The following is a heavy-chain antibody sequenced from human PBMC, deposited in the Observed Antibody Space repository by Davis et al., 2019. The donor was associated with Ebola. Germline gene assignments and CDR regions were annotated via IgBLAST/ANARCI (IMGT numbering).Heavy chain of an antibody. CDR1: GFTFSSYS. Sequence: GGSLRLSCAASGFTFSSYSMNWVRQAPGKGLEWVSSISDSTDYIFYADSVKGRFTIFRDNAKNSLYLQMNSLRADDTAVYYCSSAFSSGWYESVDYWGQGTLVTVSS. CDR3: SSAFSSGWYESVDY. CDR2: ISDSTDYI. J-gene: IGHJ4*02. V-gene: IGHV3-21*01. D-gene: IGHD6-19*01.